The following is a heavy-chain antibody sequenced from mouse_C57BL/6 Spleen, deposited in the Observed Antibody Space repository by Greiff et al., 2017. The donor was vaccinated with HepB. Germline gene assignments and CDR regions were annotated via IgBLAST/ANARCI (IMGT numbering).Heavy chain of an antibody. Sequence: EVQRVESGGGLVQPGGSMKLSCAASGFTFSDAWMDWVRQSPEKGLEWVAEIRNKANNHATYYAESVKGRFTISRDDSKSSVYLQMNSLRAEDTGIYYCTRRIYYGYDSYYAMDYWGQGTSVTVSS. V-gene: IGHV6-6*01. CDR2: IRNKANNHAT. J-gene: IGHJ4*01. CDR1: GFTFSDAW. CDR3: TRRIYYGYDSYYAMDY. D-gene: IGHD2-2*01.